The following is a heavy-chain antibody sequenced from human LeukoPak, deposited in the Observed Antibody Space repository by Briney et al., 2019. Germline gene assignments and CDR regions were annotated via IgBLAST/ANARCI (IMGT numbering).Heavy chain of an antibody. CDR3: ATKSRYCSSTSCYSGYSSSWYGGY. Sequence: ASVKVSCKASGYTFTSYYMHWVRQAPGQGLEWMGIINPSGGSTSYAQKFQGRVTMTRDTSTSTVYMELSSLRSEDTAVYYCATKSRYCSSTSCYSGYSSSWYGGYWGQGTLVTVSS. J-gene: IGHJ4*02. D-gene: IGHD2-2*01. CDR1: GYTFTSYY. CDR2: INPSGGST. V-gene: IGHV1-46*01.